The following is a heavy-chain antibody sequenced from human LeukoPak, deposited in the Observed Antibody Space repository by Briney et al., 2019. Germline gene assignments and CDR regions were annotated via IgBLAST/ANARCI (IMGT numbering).Heavy chain of an antibody. CDR1: GYSISSGYY. Sequence: SETLSLTCAVSGYSISSGYYWGWIRQPPGKGLEWIGSIYHSGSTYYNPSLKSRVTISVDTSKNQFSLKLNSVTAADSAVYYGARLTYCSSTSCYGGELDYWGQGTLVTVSS. V-gene: IGHV4-38-2*01. CDR2: IYHSGST. CDR3: ARLTYCSSTSCYGGELDY. J-gene: IGHJ4*02. D-gene: IGHD2-2*01.